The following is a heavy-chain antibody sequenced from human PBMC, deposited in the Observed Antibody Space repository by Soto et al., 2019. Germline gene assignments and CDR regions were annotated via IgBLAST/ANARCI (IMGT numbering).Heavy chain of an antibody. D-gene: IGHD2-15*01. J-gene: IGHJ4*02. CDR2: IYYSGST. CDR3: ARGHPGGSRFRVYYFDY. CDR1: GGSISSSSYY. Sequence: PSETLSLTCAVSGGSISSSSYYWGWIRQPPGKGLEWIGSIYYSGSTYYNPSLKSRVTISVDTSKNQFSLKLSSVTAADTAVYYCARGHPGGSRFRVYYFDYWGQGTLVTVS. V-gene: IGHV4-39*01.